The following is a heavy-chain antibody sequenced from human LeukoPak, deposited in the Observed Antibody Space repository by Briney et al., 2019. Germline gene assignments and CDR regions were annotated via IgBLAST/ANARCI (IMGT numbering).Heavy chain of an antibody. CDR1: GGTFSSYA. D-gene: IGHD4-17*01. CDR3: ARINYGDYYFDY. CDR2: IIPIFGTA. J-gene: IGHJ4*02. V-gene: IGHV1-69*01. Sequence: GASVKVSCKASGGTFSSYAISWVRQAPGQGLEWMGGIIPIFGTANYAQKSQGRVTITADEPTSTAYMELSSLRSEDTAVYYCARINYGDYYFDYWGQGTLVTVSS.